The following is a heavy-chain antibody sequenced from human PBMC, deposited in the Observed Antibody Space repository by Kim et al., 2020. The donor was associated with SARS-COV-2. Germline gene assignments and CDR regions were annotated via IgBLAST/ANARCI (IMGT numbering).Heavy chain of an antibody. CDR3: ARGDNYCSSTSCYKRDYYYGMVV. CDR1: GYTFTSYA. CDR2: INAGNGNT. J-gene: IGHJ6*01. D-gene: IGHD2-2*02. Sequence: ASVKVSCKASGYTFTSYAMHWVRQAPGQRLEWMGWINAGNGNTKYSQKFQGRVTITRDTSASTAYMELSSLRSEDTAVYYCARGDNYCSSTSCYKRDYYYGMVVWGQGTTVTVSS. V-gene: IGHV1-3*01.